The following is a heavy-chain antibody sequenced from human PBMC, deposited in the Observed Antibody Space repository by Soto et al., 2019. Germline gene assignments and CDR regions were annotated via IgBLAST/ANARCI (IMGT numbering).Heavy chain of an antibody. D-gene: IGHD6-13*01. CDR2: ISSSGSYT. CDR1: GFSFSDYY. J-gene: IGHJ4*02. V-gene: IGHV3-11*05. CDR3: ARDLKAAAGHDLFDY. Sequence: QVQLVESEGGLVKPGGSLRLSCAASGFSFSDYYMTWIRQAPGKGLELVSYISSSGSYTIYADSVKGRFTISRDNAKNSLYLQMNSLRAEDTAVYYCARDLKAAAGHDLFDYWGQGTLVTVSS.